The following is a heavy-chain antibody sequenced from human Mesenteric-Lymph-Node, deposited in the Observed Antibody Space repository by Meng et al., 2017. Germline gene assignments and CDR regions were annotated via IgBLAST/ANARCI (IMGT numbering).Heavy chain of an antibody. J-gene: IGHJ4*02. D-gene: IGHD3-10*01. CDR3: ARGGATPMIIKY. CDR1: GGSISSSTYY. CDR2: VYHNGST. V-gene: IGHV4-39*01. Sequence: QLQLQESGPGLVKPSETLSLTSTASGGSISSSTYYWDWIRRPPGKGVEWKEEVYHNGSTNYSPSLRSRVVISIDTSKKQFSLTLRSFSAADTAMYYCARGGATPMIIKYWGPGTLVTVSS.